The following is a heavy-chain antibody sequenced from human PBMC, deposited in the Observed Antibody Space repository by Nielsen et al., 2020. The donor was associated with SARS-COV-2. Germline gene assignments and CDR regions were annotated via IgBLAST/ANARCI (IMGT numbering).Heavy chain of an antibody. CDR3: ARAHIVVVVAATRHAFDI. J-gene: IGHJ3*02. CDR1: GGPISSSNW. CDR2: IYHSGTT. V-gene: IGHV4-4*02. D-gene: IGHD2-15*01. Sequence: SETLSLTCAASGGPISSSNWWSWVRQPPGKGLGWIGVIYHSGTTNYNPSLKSRVTISVDKSKNQFSLKLSSVTAADTAVYYCARAHIVVVVAATRHAFDIWGQGTMVTVSS.